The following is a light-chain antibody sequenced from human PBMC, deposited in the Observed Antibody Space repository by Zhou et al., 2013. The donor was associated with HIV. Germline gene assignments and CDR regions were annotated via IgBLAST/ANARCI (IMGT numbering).Light chain of an antibody. CDR2: GAS. V-gene: IGKV3-15*01. J-gene: IGKJ1*01. CDR1: QNIVSN. Sequence: EVVMTQSPATLSVSPGERATLSCRASQNIVSNLAWYQHKPGQAPRLLIYGASTRATGIPARFSGSGSGTEFTLTISSLQSEDFAVYYCQQYNNWLWSFGQGTKVEIK. CDR3: QQYNNWLWS.